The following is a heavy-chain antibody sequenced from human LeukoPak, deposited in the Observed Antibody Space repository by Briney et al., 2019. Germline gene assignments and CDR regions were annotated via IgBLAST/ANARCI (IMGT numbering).Heavy chain of an antibody. CDR2: INPNSGGT. J-gene: IGHJ5*02. CDR1: GYNFTCHY. V-gene: IGHV1-2*02. D-gene: IGHD3-3*01. Sequence: ASVKGSCQASGYNFTCHYMQWGRPAPRQGRGWMGWINPNSGGTNYAQKFQGRVTMTRDTSISTAYMELSRLRSDDTAVYYCARRVRFLGEYNWFDPWGQGTLVTVSS. CDR3: ARRVRFLGEYNWFDP.